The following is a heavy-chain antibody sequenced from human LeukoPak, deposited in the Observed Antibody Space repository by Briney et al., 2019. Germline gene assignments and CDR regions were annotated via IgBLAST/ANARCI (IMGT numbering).Heavy chain of an antibody. CDR3: ARLRWELLRSFDI. V-gene: IGHV4-59*08. CDR2: IYYSGST. CDR1: GGSISSYY. D-gene: IGHD1-26*01. Sequence: SETLSLTCTVSGGSISSYYRSWIRQPPGKGLEWIGYIYYSGSTNYNPSLKSRVTISVDTSKNQFSLKLSPVTAADTAVYYCARLRWELLRSFDIWGQGTMVTVSS. J-gene: IGHJ3*02.